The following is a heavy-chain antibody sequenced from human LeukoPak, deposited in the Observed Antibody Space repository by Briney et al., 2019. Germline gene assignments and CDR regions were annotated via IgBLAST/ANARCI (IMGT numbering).Heavy chain of an antibody. CDR2: IYTSGST. Sequence: SETLSLTCTVSGGSISSSGYYWGWIRQPPGKGLEWIESIYTSGSTNYNPSLKSRVTISVDTSNNQFSLKLSSVTAADTAVYYCARDMRELITIFGVVTQGYAFDIWGQGTMVTVSS. J-gene: IGHJ3*02. CDR1: GGSISSSGYY. V-gene: IGHV4-39*07. CDR3: ARDMRELITIFGVVTQGYAFDI. D-gene: IGHD3-3*01.